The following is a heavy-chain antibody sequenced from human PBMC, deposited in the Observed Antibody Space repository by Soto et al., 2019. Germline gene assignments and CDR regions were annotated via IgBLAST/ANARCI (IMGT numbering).Heavy chain of an antibody. CDR3: ASLTYYYGSGSYNLYYFDY. V-gene: IGHV1-69*12. J-gene: IGHJ4*02. CDR1: GGTFSSYA. CDR2: IIPIFGTA. Sequence: QVQLVQSGAEVKKPGSSVKVSYKASGGTFSSYAISWVRQAPGQGLEWMGGIIPIFGTANYAQKFQGRVTITADESTSTAYMELSSLRSEDTAVYYCASLTYYYGSGSYNLYYFDYWGQGTLVTVSS. D-gene: IGHD3-10*01.